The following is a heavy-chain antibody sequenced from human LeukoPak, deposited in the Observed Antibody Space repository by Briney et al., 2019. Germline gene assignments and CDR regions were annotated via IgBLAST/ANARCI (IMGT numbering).Heavy chain of an antibody. D-gene: IGHD5-12*01. CDR1: GYSFTSYW. CDR3: AKELTNTGYDSDH. CDR2: IYPGDSDT. Sequence: GESLKISCKGSGYSFTSYWIGWVRQMPGKGLEWMGIIYPGDSDTRYSPSFQGQVTISRDNSKNTLYLQMNSLRAEDTAVYYCAKELTNTGYDSDHWGQGTLLTVSS. J-gene: IGHJ5*02. V-gene: IGHV5-51*01.